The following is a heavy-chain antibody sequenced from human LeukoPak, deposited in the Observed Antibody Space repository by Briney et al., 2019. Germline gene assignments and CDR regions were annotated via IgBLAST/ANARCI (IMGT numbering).Heavy chain of an antibody. D-gene: IGHD6-13*01. CDR2: ISSSSSYI. CDR3: ARAVAAAGTGFDY. V-gene: IGHV3-21*01. Sequence: GGSLRLSCAASGFTFSSYSMNWVRQAPGKGLEWVSSISSSSSYIYYADSVKGRFTISRDNAKNSLYLQMNSLGAEDTAVYYCARAVAAAGTGFDYWGQGTLVTVSS. J-gene: IGHJ4*02. CDR1: GFTFSSYS.